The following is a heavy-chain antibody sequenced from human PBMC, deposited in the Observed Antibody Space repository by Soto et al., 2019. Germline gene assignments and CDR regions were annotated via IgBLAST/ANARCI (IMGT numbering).Heavy chain of an antibody. CDR2: ISGSGGST. CDR3: AKDRANYYGSGIPPSMDV. V-gene: IGHV3-23*01. J-gene: IGHJ6*02. D-gene: IGHD3-10*01. Sequence: LRLSCAASGFTFSSYAMSWVRQAPGKGLEWVSAISGSGGSTYYADSVKGRFTISRDNSKNTLYLQMNSLRAEDTAVYYCAKDRANYYGSGIPPSMDVWGQGTTVTVSS. CDR1: GFTFSSYA.